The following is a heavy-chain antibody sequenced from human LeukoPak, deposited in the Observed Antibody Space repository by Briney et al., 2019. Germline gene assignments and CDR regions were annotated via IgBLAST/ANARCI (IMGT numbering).Heavy chain of an antibody. CDR2: IYYSGST. V-gene: IGHV4-59*08. CDR3: ARQDGSGWYVTTAFGY. Sequence: SETLSLTCTVSGGSISSYYWSWIRQPPGKGLEWIGYIYYSGSTNYNPSLKSRVTISVDTSKNQFSLKLSSVTAADTAVYYCARQDGSGWYVTTAFGYWGQGTLVTVSS. J-gene: IGHJ4*02. D-gene: IGHD6-19*01. CDR1: GGSISSYY.